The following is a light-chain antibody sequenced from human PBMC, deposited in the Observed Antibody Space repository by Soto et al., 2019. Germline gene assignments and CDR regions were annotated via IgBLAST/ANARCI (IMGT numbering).Light chain of an antibody. CDR1: ESLXGR. J-gene: IGKJ1*01. Sequence: DIXMTXXXXTLSXSVGDXVTITCRASESLXGRLAWYQHRLGQAPTLLIYDVSTLESGVPSRFSGTXSGTEFTPTISGLQPDDFATYYCQQYNYYATFGPGTKVEXK. V-gene: IGKV1-5*01. CDR2: DVS. CDR3: QQYNYYAT.